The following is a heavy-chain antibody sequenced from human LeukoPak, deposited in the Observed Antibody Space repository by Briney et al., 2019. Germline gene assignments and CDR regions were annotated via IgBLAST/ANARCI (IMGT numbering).Heavy chain of an antibody. D-gene: IGHD4-23*01. CDR3: ARKTVVGSYFDY. CDR1: GFTFSSYA. CDR2: ISSGGDST. Sequence: GGSLRLSCAASGFTFSSYAMSWVRQAPGKGLEWVSGISSGGDSTYNADSVKGRFTTSRDNSKNTLYLQMNSLRAEDTAVYYCARKTVVGSYFDYWGQGTPVTVSS. J-gene: IGHJ4*02. V-gene: IGHV3-23*01.